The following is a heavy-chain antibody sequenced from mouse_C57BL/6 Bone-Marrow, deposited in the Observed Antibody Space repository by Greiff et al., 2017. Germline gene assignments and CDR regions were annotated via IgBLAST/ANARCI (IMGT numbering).Heavy chain of an antibody. Sequence: QVQLKESGAELVKPGASVKLSCKASGYTFTEYTIHWVKQRSGQGLEWIGWFYPGSGSIKYNEKFKDKATLTADKSSSTVYMELSRLTSEDSAVYFCARHEESLDYYGSSYDAWFAYWGQGTLVTVSA. V-gene: IGHV1-62-2*01. CDR1: GYTFTEYT. CDR3: ARHEESLDYYGSSYDAWFAY. D-gene: IGHD1-1*01. J-gene: IGHJ3*01. CDR2: FYPGSGSI.